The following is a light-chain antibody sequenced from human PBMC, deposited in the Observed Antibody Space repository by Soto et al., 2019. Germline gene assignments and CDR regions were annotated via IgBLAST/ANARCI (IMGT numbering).Light chain of an antibody. CDR2: ATS. CDR1: PPISHSS. J-gene: IGKJ3*01. V-gene: IGKV3-20*01. CDR3: QHYDNSLLT. Sequence: IVLTQSPGTMSLSPGAGATLFCRANPPISHSSLAWYQHTPGRAPRLLIYATSSMAAGIPDRFIGSGSGTDFTLSISRLEPADFAVYYCQHYDNSLLTFGPGTKVDIK.